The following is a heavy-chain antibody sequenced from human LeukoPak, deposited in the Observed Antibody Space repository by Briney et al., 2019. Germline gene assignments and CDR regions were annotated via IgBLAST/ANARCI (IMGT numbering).Heavy chain of an antibody. V-gene: IGHV4-59*12. D-gene: IGHD2-2*01. CDR2: IYYSGST. CDR1: GDSTSSYY. Sequence: KTSETLSLTCTVSGDSTSSYYWSWVRQPPGKGLEWIGYIYYSGSTNYNPSLKSRVTMSVDTSKNQFSLKLSSVTAADTAVYYCASARTTAFMDVWGKGTTVTVSS. CDR3: ASARTTAFMDV. J-gene: IGHJ6*04.